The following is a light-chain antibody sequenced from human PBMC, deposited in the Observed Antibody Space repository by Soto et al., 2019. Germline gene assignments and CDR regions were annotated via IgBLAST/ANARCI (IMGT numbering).Light chain of an antibody. CDR3: QQSYSRPRT. Sequence: DIPMTQSPSTLSASVGDRVIITCRASESISNWLAWYQQKPGKAPNLLIYTASSLESGVPSRFSGSGSGTDFTLTITSLQPEDFATYFCQQSYSRPRTFGQGTKVDIK. J-gene: IGKJ1*01. V-gene: IGKV1-39*01. CDR2: TAS. CDR1: ESISNW.